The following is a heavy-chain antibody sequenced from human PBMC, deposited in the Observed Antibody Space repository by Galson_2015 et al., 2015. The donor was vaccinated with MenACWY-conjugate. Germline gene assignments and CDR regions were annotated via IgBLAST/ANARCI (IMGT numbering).Heavy chain of an antibody. J-gene: IGHJ4*02. D-gene: IGHD2-15*01. CDR1: GYTFFSYY. CDR2: INPSGGST. V-gene: IGHV1-46*01. CDR3: ARSGGGYCSGGSCYYDY. Sequence: ASVKVSCKASGYTFFSYYLHWVRQAPGQGLEWMGIINPSGGSTSYAQKFQGRVTMTRDTSTSTVYMELSSLGSEDTAVYYCARSGGGYCSGGSCYYDYWGQGTLVTVSS.